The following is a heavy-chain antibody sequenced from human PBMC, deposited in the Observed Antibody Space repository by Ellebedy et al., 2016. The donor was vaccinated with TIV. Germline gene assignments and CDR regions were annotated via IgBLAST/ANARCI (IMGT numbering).Heavy chain of an antibody. CDR2: INDDGCST. CDR1: GFMISAYW. Sequence: PWGSLRLSCRGSGFMISAYWMPWVRQTPGQGLVCVSRINDDGCSTIYVDSVKGRSTISSDNAKSTLYLQMSSLGVEDTAVYYCSRGAEHTTSSGGFRRFDPWGQGTVVTVST. J-gene: IGHJ5*02. V-gene: IGHV3-74*01. CDR3: SRGAEHTTSSGGFRRFDP. D-gene: IGHD6-6*01.